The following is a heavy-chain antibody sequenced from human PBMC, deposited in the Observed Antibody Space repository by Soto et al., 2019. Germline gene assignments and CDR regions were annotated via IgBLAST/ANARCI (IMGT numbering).Heavy chain of an antibody. CDR1: GGTLSSYA. D-gene: IGHD3-22*01. V-gene: IGHV1-69*13. Sequence: SVKVSCKASGGTLSSYAISWVRQAPGQGLEWMGGIIPIFGTANYAQKFQGRVTITADESTSTAYMELSSLRSEDTAVYYCARVYYDSSGYTPYYFDYWGQGTLVTVYS. J-gene: IGHJ4*02. CDR3: ARVYYDSSGYTPYYFDY. CDR2: IIPIFGTA.